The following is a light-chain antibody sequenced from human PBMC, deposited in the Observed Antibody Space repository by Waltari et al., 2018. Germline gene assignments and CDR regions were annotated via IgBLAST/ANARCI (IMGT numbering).Light chain of an antibody. J-gene: IGLJ2*01. V-gene: IGLV2-8*01. CDR2: EVS. CDR3: SSYAGSSNLV. Sequence: QSALTQPPSASGSPGPSVTISCTGTSSDVGGYTYVSWYQQHQGKAPKLMIYEVSKRPSGVPDRFSGSKSGNTASLTVSGLQAEDEADYYCSSYAGSSNLVFGGGTKLTVL. CDR1: SSDVGGYTY.